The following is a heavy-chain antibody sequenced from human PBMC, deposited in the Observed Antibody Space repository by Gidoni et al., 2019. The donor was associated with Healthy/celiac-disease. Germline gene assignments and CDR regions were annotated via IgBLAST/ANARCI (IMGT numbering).Heavy chain of an antibody. J-gene: IGHJ4*02. D-gene: IGHD3-10*01. CDR2: AIPIFGTA. CDR1: GGTFSSYA. CDR3: SRGGGGNFDY. V-gene: IGHV1-69*01. Sequence: QVQLVQTGAEVKKPGSSVKVSCKASGGTFSSYAISWVRQAPGQGLAWMGGAIPIFGTANSAHTFQGRVTIPADESTSTSSLELSSLGSEDPSVYYCSRGGGGNFDYLGQGPLVTVSS.